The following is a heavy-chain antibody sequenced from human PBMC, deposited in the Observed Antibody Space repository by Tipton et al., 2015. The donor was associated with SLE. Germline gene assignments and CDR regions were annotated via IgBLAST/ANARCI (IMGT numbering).Heavy chain of an antibody. CDR2: IYYSGST. V-gene: IGHV4-30-4*08. J-gene: IGHJ3*02. CDR3: ARVVSITMIVHRAFDI. CDR1: GGSISSGGYY. Sequence: TLSLTCTVSGGSISSGGYYWSWIRQHPGKGLEWIGYIYYSGSTYYNPSLKSRVTISVDTSKNQFSLKLSSVTAADTAVYYCARVVSITMIVHRAFDIWGQGTMVTVSS. D-gene: IGHD3-22*01.